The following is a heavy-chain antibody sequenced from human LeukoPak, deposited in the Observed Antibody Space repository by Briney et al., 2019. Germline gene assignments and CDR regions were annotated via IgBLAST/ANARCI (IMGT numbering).Heavy chain of an antibody. D-gene: IGHD3-22*01. CDR2: IYHSGST. CDR1: GYSISSGYY. CDR3: AREPLLDYYDSSGIFDY. V-gene: IGHV4-38-2*02. J-gene: IGHJ4*02. Sequence: SETLSLTCTVSGYSISSGYYWGWIRQPPGKGLEWIGSIYHSGSTYYNPSLKSRVTISVDTSKNQFSLKLSSVTAADTAVYYCAREPLLDYYDSSGIFDYWGQGTLVTVSS.